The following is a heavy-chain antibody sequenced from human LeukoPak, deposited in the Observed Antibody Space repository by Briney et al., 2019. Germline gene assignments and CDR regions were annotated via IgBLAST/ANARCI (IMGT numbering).Heavy chain of an antibody. V-gene: IGHV3-74*01. CDR1: GFTISSYW. CDR3: ARGSHWFDS. J-gene: IGHJ5*01. Sequence: GGSLRLSCVASGFTISSYWMHWVRQAPGKGLVWVSRINSDVSSTSYADSVKGRFTISRDNAKNTLHLQMNSLRAEDTAVYYCARGSHWFDSWGQGTLVTVSS. CDR2: INSDVSST.